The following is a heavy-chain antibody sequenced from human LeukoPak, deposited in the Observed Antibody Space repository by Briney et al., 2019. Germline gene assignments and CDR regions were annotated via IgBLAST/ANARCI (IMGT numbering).Heavy chain of an antibody. V-gene: IGHV3-43D*04. D-gene: IGHD6-6*01. CDR1: GFTFDDYA. J-gene: IGHJ6*03. CDR2: ISWDGGST. Sequence: GGSLRLXCAASGFTFDDYAMHWVRQAPGKGLEWVSLISWDGGSTYYADSVKGRFTISRDNSKNSLYLQMNSLRAEDTALYYCAKAKGIAARLYYMDVWGKGTTVTVSS. CDR3: AKAKGIAARLYYMDV.